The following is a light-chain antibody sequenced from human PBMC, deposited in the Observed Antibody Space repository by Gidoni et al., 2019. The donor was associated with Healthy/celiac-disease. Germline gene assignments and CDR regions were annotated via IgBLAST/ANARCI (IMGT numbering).Light chain of an antibody. CDR3: QQRSNWPGLT. J-gene: IGKJ4*01. CDR2: DAS. V-gene: IGKV3-11*01. CDR1: QRVSSY. Sequence: DIVLTQSPATLSLSPGERATLSCRASQRVSSYLAWYQQKPGQAPRLLSYDASNRATGIPARFSGSGSGTDFTLTISSLEPEDFAVYYCQQRSNWPGLTFGGGTKVEIK.